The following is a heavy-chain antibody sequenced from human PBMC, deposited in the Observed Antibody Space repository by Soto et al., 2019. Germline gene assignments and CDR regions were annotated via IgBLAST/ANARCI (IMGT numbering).Heavy chain of an antibody. CDR1: GGSISSYY. CDR2: IYYSGST. CDR3: ARAPGGYDYYYYYYYMDV. Sequence: SETLSLTCTVSGGSISSYYWSWIRQPPGKGLGWIGYIYYSGSTNYNPSLKSRVTISVDTSKNQFSLKLSSVTAADTAVYYCARAPGGYDYYYYYYYMDVWGKGTTVTVSS. D-gene: IGHD5-12*01. J-gene: IGHJ6*03. V-gene: IGHV4-59*01.